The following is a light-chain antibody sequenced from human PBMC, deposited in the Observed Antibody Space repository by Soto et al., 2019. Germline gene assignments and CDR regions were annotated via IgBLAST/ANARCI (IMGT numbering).Light chain of an antibody. V-gene: IGKV3-15*01. CDR2: GAS. CDR3: QQYNNWPRT. CDR1: QSVSSN. Sequence: EIVMTHSPAARSASPGEGATLSCMASQSVSSNLAWYQQKPGQAPRLLIYGASTRATGIPARFSGSGSGTEFTLTISSLQSEDFAVYYCQQYNNWPRTFGQGTKVDIK. J-gene: IGKJ1*01.